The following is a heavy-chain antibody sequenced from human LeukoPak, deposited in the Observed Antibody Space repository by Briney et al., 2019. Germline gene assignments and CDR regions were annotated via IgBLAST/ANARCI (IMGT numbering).Heavy chain of an antibody. V-gene: IGHV3-9*01. CDR3: AKDISWEIVATSGTFDY. J-gene: IGHJ4*02. CDR1: GFTFGDYA. Sequence: PGGSLRLSCAASGFTFGDYAMHWVRQAPGKGLEWVSGISWNSGSIGYADSVKGRFTISRDNAKNSLYLQMNSLRAEDTALYCCAKDISWEIVATSGTFDYWGQGTLVTVSS. CDR2: ISWNSGSI. D-gene: IGHD5-12*01.